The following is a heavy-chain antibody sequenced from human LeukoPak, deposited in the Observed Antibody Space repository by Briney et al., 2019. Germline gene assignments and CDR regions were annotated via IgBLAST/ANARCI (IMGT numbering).Heavy chain of an antibody. Sequence: QPGGSLRLSCAASGFSFDDYAMHWVRQAPGKGLEWVSVIRGDGGTTYYADSVKGRFTISRDNSKNSLYLQMNSLRTEDTALYYCAKDSRDGQNWYFDYWGQGILVTVSS. V-gene: IGHV3-43*02. J-gene: IGHJ4*02. CDR2: IRGDGGTT. D-gene: IGHD5-24*01. CDR1: GFSFDDYA. CDR3: AKDSRDGQNWYFDY.